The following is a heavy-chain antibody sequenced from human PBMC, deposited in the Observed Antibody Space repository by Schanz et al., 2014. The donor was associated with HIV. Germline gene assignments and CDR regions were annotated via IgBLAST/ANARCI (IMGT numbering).Heavy chain of an antibody. V-gene: IGHV1-18*01. CDR3: ARGESSAWPPPRDY. D-gene: IGHD6-25*01. J-gene: IGHJ4*02. Sequence: QVQLVQSGAEVKKPGASVKVSCKASGYSFTSKIITWVRQAPGQGLEWMGWISGYNGYTRDAEKFQDRVTMTTDTSTSTAYMELRSLRIDDTAVYYCARGESSAWPPPRDYWGQGTLVTVSS. CDR1: GYSFTSKI. CDR2: ISGYNGYT.